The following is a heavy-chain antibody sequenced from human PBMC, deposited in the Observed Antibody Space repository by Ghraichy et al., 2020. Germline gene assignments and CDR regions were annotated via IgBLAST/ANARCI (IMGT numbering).Heavy chain of an antibody. J-gene: IGHJ2*01. D-gene: IGHD2-21*01. CDR3: VKIGVIGLWYFDL. Sequence: GGSLRLSCAASGFSFSTTGMSWVRQAPGRGPEWVSSSSSSGGETYSGDSVKGRFTVSRDNSKNTLYLQMNSLTVEDTAVFYCVKIGVIGLWYFDLWGRGTLVRVSS. CDR1: GFSFSTTG. CDR2: SSSSGGET. V-gene: IGHV3-23*01.